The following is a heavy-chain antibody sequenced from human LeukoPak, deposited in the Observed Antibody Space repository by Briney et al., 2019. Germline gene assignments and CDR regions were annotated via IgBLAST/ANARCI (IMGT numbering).Heavy chain of an antibody. Sequence: GGSLRLSCVGSGFTFDDYAMHWVRQLPGKGLEWVAGVRWTGASKGYADSVKGRFTISRDNAKNSLYLEMNSLRVEDTALYYCAKVGQHSFEEERDAFDVWGQGTVVTVSS. J-gene: IGHJ3*01. CDR2: VRWTGASK. V-gene: IGHV3-9*01. CDR3: AKVGQHSFEEERDAFDV. CDR1: GFTFDDYA.